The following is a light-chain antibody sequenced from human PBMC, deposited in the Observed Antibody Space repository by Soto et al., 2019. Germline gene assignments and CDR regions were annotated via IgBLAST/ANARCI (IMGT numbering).Light chain of an antibody. V-gene: IGKV3-20*01. J-gene: IGKJ1*01. CDR3: QHYGSSPRT. Sequence: DIVLTQSPGTLSLFPGERATLSCRSSQSVDSSYIAWYQHKPGQAPRLIIYGASSRATGIPDRFSGSGSGTDFTLSISRLEPEDVAVYFCQHYGSSPRTLGQGTKVDIK. CDR2: GAS. CDR1: QSVDSSY.